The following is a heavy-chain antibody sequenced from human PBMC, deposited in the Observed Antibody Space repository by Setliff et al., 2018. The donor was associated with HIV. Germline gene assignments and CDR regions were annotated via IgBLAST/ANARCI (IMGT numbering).Heavy chain of an antibody. CDR3: ARDSSDTAMVIGRSFDY. D-gene: IGHD5-18*01. J-gene: IGHJ4*02. CDR1: GGTFSSYA. Sequence: SVKVSCKASGGTFSSYAISWVRQAPGQGLEWMGGIIPVFGTANYAQKFQGRVTITADESTSTAYMELSSLRSEDTAVYYCARDSSDTAMVIGRSFDYWGQGTLVTVSS. CDR2: IIPVFGTA. V-gene: IGHV1-69*13.